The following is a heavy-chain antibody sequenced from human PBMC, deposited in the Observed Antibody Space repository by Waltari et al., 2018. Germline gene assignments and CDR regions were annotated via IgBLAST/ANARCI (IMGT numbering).Heavy chain of an antibody. CDR2: ISYDGTNK. D-gene: IGHD6-13*01. Sequence: QVQLVESGGGVVQPGRSLRLSCAASGFNFSSYGIHWVRQAPGKGLEWVALISYDGTNKYYADSVKGRFTVSRDNSKNTLYLQMNSLRAEDTAVYYCAKFLGIALTTLTGDYWGQGTLFTVSS. CDR1: GFNFSSYG. J-gene: IGHJ4*02. CDR3: AKFLGIALTTLTGDY. V-gene: IGHV3-30*18.